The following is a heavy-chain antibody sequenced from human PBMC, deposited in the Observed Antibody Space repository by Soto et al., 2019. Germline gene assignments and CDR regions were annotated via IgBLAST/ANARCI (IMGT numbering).Heavy chain of an antibody. J-gene: IGHJ4*02. CDR1: GGSISSYY. CDR2: IYNSGST. CDR3: TVDRNPRGIADY. Sequence: SETLSLTCTVSGGSISSYYWSWIRQPPGKGLEWIGYIYNSGSTNYNPSLKSRVTISEDTSKNQFSLKLSSVTAADTAVYYCTVDRNPRGIADYWGQGTLVTVSS. D-gene: IGHD6-13*01. V-gene: IGHV4-59*01.